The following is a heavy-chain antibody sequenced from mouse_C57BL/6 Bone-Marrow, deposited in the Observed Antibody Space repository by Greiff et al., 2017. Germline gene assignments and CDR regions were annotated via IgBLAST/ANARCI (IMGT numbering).Heavy chain of an antibody. CDR1: GYTFTDYY. V-gene: IGHV1-19*01. J-gene: IGHJ2*01. D-gene: IGHD4-1*01. CDR3: ARSGKNRDY. Sequence: VQLQQSGPVLVKPGASVKMSCKASGYTFTDYYMNWVKQSHGKSLEWIGVINPYNGGTSYNQKFKGKATLTVDKSSSTAYMELNSLTSEDSAVYYCARSGKNRDYWGQGTTLTVSS. CDR2: INPYNGGT.